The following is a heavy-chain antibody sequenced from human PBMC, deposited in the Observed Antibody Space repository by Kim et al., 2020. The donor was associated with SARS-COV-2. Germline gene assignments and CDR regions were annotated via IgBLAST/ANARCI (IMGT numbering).Heavy chain of an antibody. Sequence: SETLSLTCTVSGGSISSSSYYWGWIRQPPGKGLEWIGSIYYSGSTYYNPSLKSRVTISVDTSKNQFSLKLSSVTAADTAVYYCARQVRHLYVEMATEPGFDYWGQGTLVTVSS. V-gene: IGHV4-39*01. CDR3: ARQVRHLYVEMATEPGFDY. J-gene: IGHJ4*02. D-gene: IGHD5-12*01. CDR2: IYYSGST. CDR1: GGSISSSSYY.